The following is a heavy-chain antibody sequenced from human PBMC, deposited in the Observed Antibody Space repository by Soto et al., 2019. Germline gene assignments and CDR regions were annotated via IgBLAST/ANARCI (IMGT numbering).Heavy chain of an antibody. CDR3: GRCRTDSYAMDV. V-gene: IGHV1-18*01. Sequence: ASVKVSCKASGYSFSNYGIAWVRQAPGQGPEWMGWISPYKGRTNYAQNVKGRVVMTTDISTNTVYLELRSLRSDDTAIYYCGRCRTDSYAMDVWGQGPTVTVSS. CDR2: ISPYKGRT. J-gene: IGHJ6*01. CDR1: GYSFSNYG. D-gene: IGHD2-8*02.